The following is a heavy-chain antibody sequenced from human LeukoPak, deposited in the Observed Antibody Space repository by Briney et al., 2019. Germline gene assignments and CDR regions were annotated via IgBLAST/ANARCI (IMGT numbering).Heavy chain of an antibody. CDR3: SRGDGDGPARRAFDI. Sequence: ASVKVSCKASGYTFTGYYMHWLREAPGQGLEWMGWINPTSGDTNYLQKFQGRVIMTRDTSISTAYMELSRVRSDDTAVYYCSRGDGDGPARRAFDILGQGTMVTVSS. CDR2: INPTSGDT. J-gene: IGHJ3*02. CDR1: GYTFTGYY. D-gene: IGHD7-27*01. V-gene: IGHV1-2*02.